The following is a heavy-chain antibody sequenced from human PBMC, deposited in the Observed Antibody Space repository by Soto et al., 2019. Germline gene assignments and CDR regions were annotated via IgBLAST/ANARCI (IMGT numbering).Heavy chain of an antibody. V-gene: IGHV1-69*12. CDR3: ASNYYDSSGNGWFDP. Sequence: QVQLVQSGAEVKKPGSSVKVSCKASGGTFSSYAISWVRQAPGQGLEWMGGIIPIFGTANYAQKFQGRVTIXXDXSXXTAYMELSSLRSEDTAVYYCASNYYDSSGNGWFDPWGQGTLVTVSS. J-gene: IGHJ5*02. CDR2: IIPIFGTA. D-gene: IGHD3-22*01. CDR1: GGTFSSYA.